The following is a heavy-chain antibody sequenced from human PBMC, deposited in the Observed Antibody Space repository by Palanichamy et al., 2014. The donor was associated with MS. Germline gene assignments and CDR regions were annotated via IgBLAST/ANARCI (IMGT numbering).Heavy chain of an antibody. Sequence: EVQLVESGGGLVQPGGSLRLSCVASGFSFSSYWMQWVRQVPGKGLMWISRIKSDGAKSSHADSVKGRFTVSRDNAKNTLYLQMSGLRADDTGVYFCARTLRHGDYYYMDVWGTGTTVTVSS. CDR3: ARTLRHGDYYYMDV. D-gene: IGHD2/OR15-2a*01. CDR2: IKSDGAKS. V-gene: IGHV3-74*01. CDR1: GFSFSSYW. J-gene: IGHJ6*03.